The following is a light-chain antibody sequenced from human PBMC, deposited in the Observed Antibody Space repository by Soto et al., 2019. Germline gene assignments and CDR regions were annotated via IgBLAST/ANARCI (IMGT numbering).Light chain of an antibody. Sequence: IQMTQSPSTLSASVGDTVTITCRASESIYSWLAWYKQIPGKAPQLLIYKPSTLQGGFPSTFSGSGSGAEYTLTISSLQPDDFATYYCQEYNTSARTFGQGTRVDNK. CDR1: ESIYSW. J-gene: IGKJ1*01. V-gene: IGKV1-5*03. CDR2: KPS. CDR3: QEYNTSART.